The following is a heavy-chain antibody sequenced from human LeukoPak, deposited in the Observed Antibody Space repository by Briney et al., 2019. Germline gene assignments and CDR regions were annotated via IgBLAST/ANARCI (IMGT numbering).Heavy chain of an antibody. J-gene: IGHJ5*02. CDR1: GGSISSSSHS. CDR3: AQSLGSGNWIGNWFDP. D-gene: IGHD1-1*01. V-gene: IGHV4-39*01. CDR2: IYYTGRT. Sequence: SETLSLTCTVSGGSISSSSHSWGWIRQPPGKGLEWTGPIYYTGRTYYNPSLESRLTISVDTSKNQFSLKLTSVTAADTAIYYCAQSLGSGNWIGNWFDPWGQGTLVTVSS.